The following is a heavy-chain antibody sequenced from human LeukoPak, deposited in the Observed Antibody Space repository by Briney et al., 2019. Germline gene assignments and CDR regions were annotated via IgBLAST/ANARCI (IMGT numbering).Heavy chain of an antibody. V-gene: IGHV3-9*01. CDR2: IGWNNVM. Sequence: GRSLRLSCAASGFTFDNFAMHWVRQAPGKGLEWVSGIGWNNVMGYADSVKGRFTISRDNARNSVYLQMSSLRAEDTAVYYCATNSDWRFDYWGQGTLVTVAS. J-gene: IGHJ4*02. D-gene: IGHD6-19*01. CDR3: ATNSDWRFDY. CDR1: GFTFDNFA.